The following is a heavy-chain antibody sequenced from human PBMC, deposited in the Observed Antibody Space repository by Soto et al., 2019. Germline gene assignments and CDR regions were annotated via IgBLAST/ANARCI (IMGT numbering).Heavy chain of an antibody. CDR1: GFTFRSYW. D-gene: IGHD3-16*01. CDR3: ASYSESYVPVGHDR. J-gene: IGHJ5*02. V-gene: IGHV3-7*01. Sequence: VYLVESGGGVVEPGGSLRLSCAASGFTFRSYWMSWVRQAPGEGLEWVANIKEDGSEIYYLESVEGRFTIFRDNARKSMFLQMNSLRAEDTAVYFCASYSESYVPVGHDRWGQGTLVVVSS. CDR2: IKEDGSEI.